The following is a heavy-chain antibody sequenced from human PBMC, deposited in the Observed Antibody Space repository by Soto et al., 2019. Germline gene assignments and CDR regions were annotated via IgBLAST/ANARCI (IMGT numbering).Heavy chain of an antibody. D-gene: IGHD4-4*01. CDR2: ISSRSSYI. Sequence: EVQLVESGGRLVKPGGSLRLSCAASGFTFSGYSMNWVRQAPGKGLEWVSSISSRSSYIYYADSVKGRFTISRDNAKNSLYLQMNSLRAEDTAVYYCAREALYSNYDTFYYYGMDVWGQGTTVTVSS. CDR3: AREALYSNYDTFYYYGMDV. CDR1: GFTFSGYS. J-gene: IGHJ6*02. V-gene: IGHV3-21*01.